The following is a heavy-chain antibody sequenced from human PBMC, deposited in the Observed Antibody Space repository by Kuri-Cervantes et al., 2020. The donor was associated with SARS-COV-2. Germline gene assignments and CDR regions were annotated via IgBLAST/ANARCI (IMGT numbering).Heavy chain of an antibody. V-gene: IGHV3-23*01. J-gene: IGHJ4*02. CDR3: AKTPLPTVATGVFDY. CDR2: IRGSGAST. Sequence: GGSLRLSCAASGIALSRYVMAWVRQAPGKGLECVSVIRGSGASTYYADSVKGRFTISRDNSKNTLYLQMNSLRAEDTAVYYCAKTPLPTVATGVFDYWGQGTRVTSSS. CDR1: GIALSRYV. D-gene: IGHD4-17*01.